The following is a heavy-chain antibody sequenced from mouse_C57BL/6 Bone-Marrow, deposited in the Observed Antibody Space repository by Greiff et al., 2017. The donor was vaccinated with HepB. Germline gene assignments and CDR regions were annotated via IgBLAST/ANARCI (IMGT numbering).Heavy chain of an antibody. CDR1: GYTFTDYE. D-gene: IGHD2-5*01. CDR3: TRGSNSWYFDV. J-gene: IGHJ1*03. V-gene: IGHV1-15*01. CDR2: IDPETGGT. Sequence: QVQLQQSGAELVRPGASVTLSCKASGYTFTDYEMHWVKQTPVHGLEWIGAIDPETGGTAYNQKFKGKAILTADKSSSTAYMELRSLTSEDSAVYYCTRGSNSWYFDVWGTGTTVTVSS.